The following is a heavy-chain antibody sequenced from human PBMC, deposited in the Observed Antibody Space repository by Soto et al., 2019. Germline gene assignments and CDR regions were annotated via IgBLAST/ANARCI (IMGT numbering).Heavy chain of an antibody. CDR1: GFIFDDYA. D-gene: IGHD5-18*01. Sequence: GGSLRLSCAASGFIFDDYAMHWVRQAPGKGLEWVSGISYDSGAIGYADSVKGRFTISRDNTRNSLFLQLNSLRADDTAFYYCALQRYGEFDYWGQGTLVTVSS. J-gene: IGHJ4*02. V-gene: IGHV3-9*01. CDR3: ALQRYGEFDY. CDR2: ISYDSGAI.